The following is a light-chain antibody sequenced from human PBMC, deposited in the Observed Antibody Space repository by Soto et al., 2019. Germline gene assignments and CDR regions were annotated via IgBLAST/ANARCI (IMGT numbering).Light chain of an antibody. J-gene: IGKJ2*01. Sequence: DIQLTQSPSSLSVSVGDRVTMTCQASQDTSKFLNWYHHKPGKAPKLLIYDAFNLETGVPARFSGCGSVTHFTLTITGLQPEDVGTYYCQQYYGLPYTFGQGTKLEIK. V-gene: IGKV1-33*01. CDR3: QQYYGLPYT. CDR1: QDTSKF. CDR2: DAF.